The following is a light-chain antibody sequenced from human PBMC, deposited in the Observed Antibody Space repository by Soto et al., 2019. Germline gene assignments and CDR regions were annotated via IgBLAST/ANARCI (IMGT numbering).Light chain of an antibody. V-gene: IGKV1-8*01. CDR3: QQFNGYPIT. Sequence: AIRMTQSPSSFSASTGDRVTITCRASQGISSYLAWYQQKPGKAPKLLIYAASTLQSGVPSRFSGSGSGTEFTLAISSLQPEDFATYYCQQFNGYPITFGQGTRLEIK. CDR2: AAS. CDR1: QGISSY. J-gene: IGKJ5*01.